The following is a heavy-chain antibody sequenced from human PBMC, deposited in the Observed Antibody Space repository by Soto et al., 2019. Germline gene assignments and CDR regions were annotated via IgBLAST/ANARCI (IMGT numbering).Heavy chain of an antibody. Sequence: GGSLRLSCAASGFTFSSYAMSWVRQAPGRGLDWVGRIKSKSDGGTTEYAAPVRGRFTISRDDSKNTLYLQMNSLKTEDTAVYYCTTDLWRIAVVVGSTGYFNPCGQGTPVTVSS. CDR1: GFTFSSYA. D-gene: IGHD2-15*01. CDR3: TTDLWRIAVVVGSTGYFNP. J-gene: IGHJ5*02. CDR2: IKSKSDGGTT. V-gene: IGHV3-15*01.